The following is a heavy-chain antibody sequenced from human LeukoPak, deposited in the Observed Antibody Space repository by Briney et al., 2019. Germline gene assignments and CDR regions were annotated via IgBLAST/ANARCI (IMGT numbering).Heavy chain of an antibody. CDR1: GGTFSSYA. Sequence: ASVKVSCKASGGTFSSYAISWVRQAPGQGLEWVGRIIPIVGTANYAQKFQGRVTITTDESTSTAYMELSSLRSEDTAVYYCARGDYYYYMDVWGKGTTVTVSS. J-gene: IGHJ6*03. V-gene: IGHV1-69*05. CDR3: ARGDYYYYMDV. CDR2: IIPIVGTA.